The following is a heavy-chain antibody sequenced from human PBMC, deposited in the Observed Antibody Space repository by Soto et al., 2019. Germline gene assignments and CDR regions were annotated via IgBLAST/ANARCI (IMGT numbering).Heavy chain of an antibody. CDR3: ARDLGGVCTDTGCYSRDS. Sequence: QVQLVQSGAEVKKPGASVKVSCKASGYTFTTYGVSWVRQAPVQGLEWMGWISPYNGNTTYAQNFKGRGTMTTDTSTRKAHMGLRSLRTYDTAMSCCARDLGGVCTDTGCYSRDSWGRGPLVTASS. D-gene: IGHD2-15*01. V-gene: IGHV1-18*01. CDR1: GYTFTTYG. J-gene: IGHJ4*02. CDR2: ISPYNGNT.